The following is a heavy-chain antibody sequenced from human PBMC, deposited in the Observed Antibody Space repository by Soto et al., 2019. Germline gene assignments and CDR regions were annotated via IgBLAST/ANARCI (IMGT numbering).Heavy chain of an antibody. CDR2: MYDSGID. D-gene: IGHD1-26*01. J-gene: IGHJ5*02. CDR1: GGSISSAGYC. Sequence: QVQLQESGPGLVKPSETLSLTCTVSGGSISSAGYCWSWIRQHPGRGLEWIGYMYDSGIDYYNPSILSRETMLVDMSKNQSSLKLFSVTAAATAVYYCARGAIVKRVGNGFDPWGQGTLVTVSS. V-gene: IGHV4-31*03. CDR3: ARGAIVKRVGNGFDP.